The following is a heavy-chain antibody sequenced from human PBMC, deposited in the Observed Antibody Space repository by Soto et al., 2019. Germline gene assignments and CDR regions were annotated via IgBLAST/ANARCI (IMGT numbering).Heavy chain of an antibody. D-gene: IGHD2-15*01. V-gene: IGHV3-30*18. Sequence: PGGSLRLSCAASGFTFSSYGMHWVRQAPGKGLEWVAVISYDGSNKYYADSVKGRFTISRDNSKNTLYLQMNSLRAEDTAVYYCAKDRRVVVAARRAVRLEYYGMDVWGQGTTVTVSS. CDR1: GFTFSSYG. CDR3: AKDRRVVVAARRAVRLEYYGMDV. J-gene: IGHJ6*02. CDR2: ISYDGSNK.